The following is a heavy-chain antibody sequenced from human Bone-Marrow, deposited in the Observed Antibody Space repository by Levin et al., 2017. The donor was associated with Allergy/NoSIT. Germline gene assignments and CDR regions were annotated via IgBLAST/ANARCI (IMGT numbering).Heavy chain of an antibody. V-gene: IGHV3-53*01. D-gene: IGHD3-10*01. CDR3: ARGWFGELLSR. CDR1: GFTVSSNY. Sequence: PGGSLRLSCAASGFTVSSNYMSWVRQAPGKGPEWVSVIYSGGSTYYADSVKGRFTISRDNSKNTLYLQMNSMRAEDTAVYYCARGWFGELLSRWGQGPLVTVAS. CDR2: IYSGGST. J-gene: IGHJ4*02.